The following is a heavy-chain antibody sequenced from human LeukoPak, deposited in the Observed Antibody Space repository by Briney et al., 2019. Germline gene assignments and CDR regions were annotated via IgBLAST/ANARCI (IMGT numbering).Heavy chain of an antibody. D-gene: IGHD3-9*01. CDR3: ARTLDYDILTGSPSDAFDI. V-gene: IGHV4-59*10. CDR1: GGSSSGYY. CDR2: IYTSGST. J-gene: IGHJ3*02. Sequence: PSETLSLTCAVYGGSSSGYYWSWIRQPAGKGPEWIGRIYTSGSTNYNPPLKSRVTMSVDTSKNQFSLKLSSVTAADTAVYYCARTLDYDILTGSPSDAFDIWGQGTMVTVSS.